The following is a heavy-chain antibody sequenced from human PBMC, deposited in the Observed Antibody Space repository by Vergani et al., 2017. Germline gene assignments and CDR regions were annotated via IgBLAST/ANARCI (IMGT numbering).Heavy chain of an antibody. CDR1: GGSINSGGYY. Sequence: VQLQESGPGLVKPSQTLSLTCTVSGGSINSGGYYWSWLRQHPVKGLEWIGYIYYTGNTYYNPSLKSRVTISTDTSKQRFSLNLSSVTAADTAFYYCARGNGDFVYFDYWGQGTLVTVSS. D-gene: IGHD4-17*01. CDR3: ARGNGDFVYFDY. J-gene: IGHJ4*02. V-gene: IGHV4-31*03. CDR2: IYYTGNT.